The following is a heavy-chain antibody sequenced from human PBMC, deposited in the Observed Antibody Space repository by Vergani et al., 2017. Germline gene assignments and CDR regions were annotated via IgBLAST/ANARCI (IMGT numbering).Heavy chain of an antibody. CDR1: GGSISSYY. CDR3: ARERPSGYGNNFDD. CDR2: IYYSGST. Sequence: QVQLQESGPGLVKPSETLSLTCTVSGGSISSYYWSWIRQPPGKGLEWIGYIYYSGSTNYNPSLKSRVTISVDTSKNQFSLKLSSVTAADTAVYYCARERPSGYGNNFDDWGQGTLVTVSS. J-gene: IGHJ4*02. V-gene: IGHV4-59*01. D-gene: IGHD5-12*01.